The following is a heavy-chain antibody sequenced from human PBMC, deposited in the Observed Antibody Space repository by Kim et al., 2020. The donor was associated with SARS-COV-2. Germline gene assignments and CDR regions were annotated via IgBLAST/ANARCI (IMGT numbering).Heavy chain of an antibody. D-gene: IGHD6-19*01. J-gene: IGHJ3*02. CDR2: INYSGDT. CDR3: ARRPASAVAGPHVAFDI. Sequence: SETLSLTCSVTGASTSSYYWSWIRQPPGKGLEWITMINYSGDTKYNPSLRSRVTISVDTSKNQVSLNLKFVTAADTAVYYCARRPASAVAGPHVAFDIWG. CDR1: GASTSSYY. V-gene: IGHV4-59*08.